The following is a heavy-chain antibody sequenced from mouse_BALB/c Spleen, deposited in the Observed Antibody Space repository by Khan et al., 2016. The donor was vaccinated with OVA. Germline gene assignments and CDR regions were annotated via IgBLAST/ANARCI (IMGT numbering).Heavy chain of an antibody. CDR2: IFPGSGTP. D-gene: IGHD2-14*01. V-gene: IGHV1-81*01. CDR3: SRGGYSVFAY. CDR1: GYTFTDYV. J-gene: IGHJ3*01. Sequence: QVQLQQPGPELVKPGASLKVSCKASGYTFTDYVIGWVRQRTSQGLEWIGDIFPGSGTPYYNENFKDKATLTADKSSNTAYMKLSSLTSEDSAVYCWSRGGYSVFAYWGQGTLVTVSA.